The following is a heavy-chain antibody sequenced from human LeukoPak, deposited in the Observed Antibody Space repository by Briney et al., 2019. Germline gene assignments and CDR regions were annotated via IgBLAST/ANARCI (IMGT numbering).Heavy chain of an antibody. J-gene: IGHJ6*02. CDR2: IIPIFGTA. V-gene: IGHV1-69*13. D-gene: IGHD6-13*01. Sequence: SVKVSCKAYGGTFSSYAISWVRQAPGQGLEWMGGIIPIFGTANYAQKFQGRVTITADESTSTAYMELSSLRSEDTAVYYCARGSTQQLDYYYYYGMDVWGQGTTVTVSS. CDR3: ARGSTQQLDYYYYYGMDV. CDR1: GGTFSSYA.